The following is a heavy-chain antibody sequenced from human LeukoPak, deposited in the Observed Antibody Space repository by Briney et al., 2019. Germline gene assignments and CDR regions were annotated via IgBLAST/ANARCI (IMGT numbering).Heavy chain of an antibody. CDR3: ARGGSSTSWFHY. Sequence: GGSLRLSCAASGFTFSNYWMSWVRQAPGKGLEWVANIKPDGSEKDYVDSVKGRSTISRDNAKNSLYLQMNSLRDGDTAVYYCARGGSSTSWFHYWGQGTLVTVSS. V-gene: IGHV3-7*02. CDR1: GFTFSNYW. D-gene: IGHD6-13*01. J-gene: IGHJ4*02. CDR2: IKPDGSEK.